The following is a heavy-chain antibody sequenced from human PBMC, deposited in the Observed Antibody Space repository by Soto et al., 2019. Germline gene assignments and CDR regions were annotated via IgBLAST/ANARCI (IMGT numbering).Heavy chain of an antibody. D-gene: IGHD2-15*01. CDR1: GGSVSSGSYY. J-gene: IGHJ6*02. CDR3: ARDLAGCSGGSCYSDYYGMDV. Sequence: SGTLSLTCAVSGGSVSSGSYYWSWIRQPPGKGLEWIGYIYYSGSTNYNPSLKSRVTISVDTSKNQFSLKLSSVTAADTAVYYCARDLAGCSGGSCYSDYYGMDVWGQGTTVTVSS. V-gene: IGHV4-61*01. CDR2: IYYSGST.